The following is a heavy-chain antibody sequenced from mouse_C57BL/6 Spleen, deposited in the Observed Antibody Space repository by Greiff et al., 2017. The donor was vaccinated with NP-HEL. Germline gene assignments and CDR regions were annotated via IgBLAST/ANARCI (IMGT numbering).Heavy chain of an antibody. Sequence: QVQLQQPGAELVMPGASVKLSCKASGYTFTSYWMHWVKQRPGQGLEWIGEIDPSDSYTNYNQKFKGKSTLTVDKSSSTAYMQLSSLTSEDSAVYYCARFYENFDYWGQGTTLTVSS. V-gene: IGHV1-69*01. CDR3: ARFYENFDY. D-gene: IGHD1-1*01. CDR2: IDPSDSYT. CDR1: GYTFTSYW. J-gene: IGHJ2*01.